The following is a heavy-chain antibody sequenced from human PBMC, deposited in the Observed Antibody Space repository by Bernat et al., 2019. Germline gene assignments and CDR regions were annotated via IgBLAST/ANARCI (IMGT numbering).Heavy chain of an antibody. CDR3: ESWGYSSGGYFDY. J-gene: IGHJ4*02. V-gene: IGHV3-74*01. D-gene: IGHD6-19*01. Sequence: EVQLVESGGGLVQPGGSLRLSCAASGFTFSSYWMHWVRQAPGKGLVWVSRINSDGSSTSYADSVKGRFTISRENAKNTLYLKMNSRRAEETAVYYCESWGYSSGGYFDYWGQGPLVTVSS. CDR1: GFTFSSYW. CDR2: INSDGSST.